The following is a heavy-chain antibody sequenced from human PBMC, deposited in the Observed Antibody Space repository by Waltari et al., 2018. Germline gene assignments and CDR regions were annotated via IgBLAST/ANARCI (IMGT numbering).Heavy chain of an antibody. V-gene: IGHV3-23*01. D-gene: IGHD2-2*01. CDR3: AKDNAFTPGDAFDI. J-gene: IGHJ3*02. CDR2: ISGGGASP. Sequence: EVQLLQSGGGLVQPGGSLRLSCAASGFTFKKYAMNWVRQAPGKGLEWVSAISGGGASPYYADSVKGRFTISRDNSNNTLYLQMNSLRAEDTAVYYCAKDNAFTPGDAFDIWGQGTFVIVSS. CDR1: GFTFKKYA.